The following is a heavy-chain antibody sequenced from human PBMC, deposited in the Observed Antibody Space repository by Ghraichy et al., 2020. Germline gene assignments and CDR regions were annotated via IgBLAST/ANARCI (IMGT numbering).Heavy chain of an antibody. CDR1: GYTFTGYY. D-gene: IGHD5-18*01. CDR2: INPNSGGT. J-gene: IGHJ4*02. V-gene: IGHV1-2*06. Sequence: ASVKVSCKASGYTFTGYYMHWVRQAPGQGLEWMGRINPNSGGTNYAQKFQGRVTMTRDTSISTAYMELSRLRSDDTAVYYCALATLDTAMDDYWGQGTLVTVSS. CDR3: ALATLDTAMDDY.